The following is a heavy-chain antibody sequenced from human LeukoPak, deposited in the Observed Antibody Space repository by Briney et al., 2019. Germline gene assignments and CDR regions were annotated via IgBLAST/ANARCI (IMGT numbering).Heavy chain of an antibody. CDR1: GYTFTTYF. D-gene: IGHD6-13*01. V-gene: IGHV1-46*01. CDR2: INPSVGST. CDR3: AGDLDRCSWYIEY. Sequence: ASVKVSCKASGYTFTTYFIHWVRQAPGQGLEWMGMINPSVGSTTCAQKFQGRVTITRDTSTSTVYMELSSLRSEDTAVYYCAGDLDRCSWYIEYWGEGGLVAVSS. J-gene: IGHJ4*02.